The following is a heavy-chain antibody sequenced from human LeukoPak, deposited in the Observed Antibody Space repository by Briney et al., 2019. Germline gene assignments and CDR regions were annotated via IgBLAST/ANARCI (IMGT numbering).Heavy chain of an antibody. D-gene: IGHD3-10*01. CDR1: GFTFSSYA. J-gene: IGHJ6*04. CDR3: ASLYSSGSYYDHYYYGMDA. V-gene: IGHV3-30-3*01. Sequence: PGRSLRLSCAASGFTFSSYAMHWVRQAPGKGLEWVAVISYDGSNKYYADSVKGRFTISRDNSKNTLYLQMNSLRAEDTAVYYCASLYSSGSYYDHYYYGMDAWGKGTTVTVSS. CDR2: ISYDGSNK.